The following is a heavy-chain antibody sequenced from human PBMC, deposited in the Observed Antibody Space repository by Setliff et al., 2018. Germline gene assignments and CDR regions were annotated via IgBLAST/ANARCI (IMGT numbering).Heavy chain of an antibody. D-gene: IGHD3-22*01. J-gene: IGHJ4*02. V-gene: IGHV4-39*07. CDR1: GGSISTTDYY. CDR3: ARYDSSGYSENYYFDY. Sequence: SETLSLTCTVPGGSISTTDYYWGWIRQPPGKGLEWIGCVYYSGNTYYSPSLKSRVTMFVDTSKNQFSLMLYSVTAADTAIYYCARYDSSGYSENYYFDYWGLGTLVTVSS. CDR2: VYYSGNT.